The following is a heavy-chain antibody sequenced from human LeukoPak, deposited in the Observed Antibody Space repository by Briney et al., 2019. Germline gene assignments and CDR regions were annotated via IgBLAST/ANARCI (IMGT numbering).Heavy chain of an antibody. J-gene: IGHJ4*02. CDR1: GFTFDDYG. Sequence: GGSLRLSCAVSGFTFDDYGMSWVRQAPGKGLEWVSGINWNGGSTGYADSVKGRFTISRDNAKSTVYLQMNSLRAEDTALYYCARDYCGGDCYPFDYWGQGTLVTVSS. CDR3: ARDYCGGDCYPFDY. V-gene: IGHV3-20*04. D-gene: IGHD2-21*02. CDR2: INWNGGST.